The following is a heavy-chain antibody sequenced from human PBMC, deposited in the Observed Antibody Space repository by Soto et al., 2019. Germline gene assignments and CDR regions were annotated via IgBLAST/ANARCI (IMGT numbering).Heavy chain of an antibody. CDR3: ARDMRFGELLYWDY. J-gene: IGHJ4*02. Sequence: QVQLQESGPGLGKPSETLSLTCTVSGGSISRYYWSWIRRPGGKGLEWIGRIYTSGSTNYNPSLKSRVTMSVDTSKNQFSLKLSSVTAADTAVYYCARDMRFGELLYWDYWGQGTLVTVSS. CDR1: GGSISRYY. V-gene: IGHV4-4*07. D-gene: IGHD3-10*01. CDR2: IYTSGST.